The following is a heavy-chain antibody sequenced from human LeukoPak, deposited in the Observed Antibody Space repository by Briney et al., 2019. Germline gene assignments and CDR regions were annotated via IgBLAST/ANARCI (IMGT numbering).Heavy chain of an antibody. CDR2: SNWNGGST. D-gene: IGHD3-22*01. V-gene: IGHV3-20*04. J-gene: IGHJ2*01. CDR3: AKSSSPMVVVVISDSYFDL. Sequence: GGSLRLSCAASGFTFDDYGMSWVRQAPGKGLEWVSGSNWNGGSTGYADSVKCRFTISRDNAKNSLYLQMNGLRLEDMALYYCAKSSSPMVVVVISDSYFDLWGRGTLVTVSS. CDR1: GFTFDDYG.